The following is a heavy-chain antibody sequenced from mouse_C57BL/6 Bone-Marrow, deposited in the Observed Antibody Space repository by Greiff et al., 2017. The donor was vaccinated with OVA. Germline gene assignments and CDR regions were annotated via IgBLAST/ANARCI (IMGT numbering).Heavy chain of an antibody. D-gene: IGHD1-1*01. J-gene: IGHJ4*01. CDR2: IYPRSGNT. CDR1: GYTFTSYG. V-gene: IGHV1-81*01. CDR3: ARFPYYYGSSSYAMDY. Sequence: QVQLQQSGAELARPGASVKLSCKASGYTFTSYGISWVKQRTGQGLEWIGEIYPRSGNTYYNEKFKGKATLTADKSSSTAYMGLRSLTSEDSAVYFCARFPYYYGSSSYAMDYWGQGTSVTVSS.